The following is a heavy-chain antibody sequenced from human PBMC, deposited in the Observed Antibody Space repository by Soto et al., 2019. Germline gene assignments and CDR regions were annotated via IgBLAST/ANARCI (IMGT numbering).Heavy chain of an antibody. D-gene: IGHD3-9*01. V-gene: IGHV2-70*01. CDR3: ARILKGGTFDWLQIDC. CDR1: GFSLTTSRMC. J-gene: IGHJ4*02. Sequence: SGPTLVNPTQTLTLTCTFSGFSLTTSRMCVTWIRQPPGKALEWLALINWRDNKYYTTSLKTRLTLSKDTSKNQVVLTLTNMDPVDTGTYYCARILKGGTFDWLQIDCWGQGTLVTVSS. CDR2: INWRDNK.